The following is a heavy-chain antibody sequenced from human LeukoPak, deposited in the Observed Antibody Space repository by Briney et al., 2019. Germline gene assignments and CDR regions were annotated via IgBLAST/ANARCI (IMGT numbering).Heavy chain of an antibody. J-gene: IGHJ6*03. Sequence: SETLSLTCAVYGGSFSGYYWSWIRQPPGKGLEWIGEINHSGSTNYNPSLKSRVTISVDTSKNQFSLKLSSVTAADTAVYYCARLRQQLIYYMDVWGKGTTVTVSS. D-gene: IGHD6-13*01. V-gene: IGHV4-34*01. CDR2: INHSGST. CDR1: GGSFSGYY. CDR3: ARLRQQLIYYMDV.